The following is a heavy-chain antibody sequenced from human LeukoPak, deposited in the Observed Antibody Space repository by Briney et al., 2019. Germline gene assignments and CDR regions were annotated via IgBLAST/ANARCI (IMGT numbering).Heavy chain of an antibody. J-gene: IGHJ4*02. D-gene: IGHD2-2*01. V-gene: IGHV3-33*08. CDR2: IWYDGSNK. CDR3: ARDPDCSSTSCYAFDY. Sequence: GGSLRLSCAASGFTFSGSAMHWVRQAPGKGLEWVAVIWYDGSNKYYADSVKGRFTISRDNSKNTLYLQMNSLRAEDTAVYYCARDPDCSSTSCYAFDYWGQGTLVTVSS. CDR1: GFTFSGSA.